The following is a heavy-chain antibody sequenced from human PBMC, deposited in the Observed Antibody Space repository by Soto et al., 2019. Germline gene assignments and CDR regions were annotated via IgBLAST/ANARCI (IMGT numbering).Heavy chain of an antibody. J-gene: IGHJ6*02. D-gene: IGHD2-21*02. CDR1: GFTFSTYS. V-gene: IGHV3-48*01. CDR2: ISSGSSTI. Sequence: EVPLMESGGGLVQPGGSLRLSCATSGFTFSTYSMNWVRQAPGKGLEWVSYISSGSSTIYYADSVKGRFTISRDNAKNSLYLRMTSLRAEDTAVYYCARAIVVVTASPLRDGMDVWGQGTTVTVSS. CDR3: ARAIVVVTASPLRDGMDV.